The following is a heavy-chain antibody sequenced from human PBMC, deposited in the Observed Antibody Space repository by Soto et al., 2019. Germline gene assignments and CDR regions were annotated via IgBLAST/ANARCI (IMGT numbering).Heavy chain of an antibody. D-gene: IGHD6-19*01. Sequence: PSETLSLTCAVSGGSIISGGYSWSWIRQPPGKGLEWIGSIYYNECTYYNPSLKSRVAISVDTSKNQFSLKLKSVTAADTAIYYCARRTVNIRTFYSGLKTHCFDYWGQGAPVTVSS. CDR1: GGSIISGGYS. J-gene: IGHJ4*02. CDR2: IYYNECT. CDR3: ARRTVNIRTFYSGLKTHCFDY. V-gene: IGHV4-30-2*03.